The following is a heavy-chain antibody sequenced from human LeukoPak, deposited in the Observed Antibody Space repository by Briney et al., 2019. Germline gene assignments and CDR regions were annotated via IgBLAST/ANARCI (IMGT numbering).Heavy chain of an antibody. Sequence: PGGSLRLSCAASRFTVSNYWMSWVRQAPGKGLEWVANIKQDGSETYYVDSVKGRFTISRDNAKNSLSLQMNSLRAEGTAVYYCARQRGSGCLDYWGQGTLVTVSS. CDR2: IKQDGSET. D-gene: IGHD6-19*01. J-gene: IGHJ4*02. CDR3: ARQRGSGCLDY. V-gene: IGHV3-7*01. CDR1: RFTVSNYW.